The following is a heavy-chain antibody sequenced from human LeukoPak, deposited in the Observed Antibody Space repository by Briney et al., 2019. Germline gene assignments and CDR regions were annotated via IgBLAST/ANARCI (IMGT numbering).Heavy chain of an antibody. Sequence: GGSLRLSCAASGFTFSDYAMTWVRQAPGKGLEWVAAINSGGDITHYADSVKGRLTVSRDNYRNILFLQLSSLRAEDTALYYCAKDLNTCSSASRSWRDYYYALDVWGQGTPVTVSS. CDR3: AKDLNTCSSASRSWRDYYYALDV. CDR2: INSGGDIT. J-gene: IGHJ6*02. D-gene: IGHD2-2*01. V-gene: IGHV3-23*01. CDR1: GFTFSDYA.